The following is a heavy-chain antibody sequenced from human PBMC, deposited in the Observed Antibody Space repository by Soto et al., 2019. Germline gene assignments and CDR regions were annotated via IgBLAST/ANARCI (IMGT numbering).Heavy chain of an antibody. Sequence: EVQLVESGGGLVKPGGSLRLSCAASGFTFSSYSMNWVRQAPGKGLEWVSLISSSSSYISYAGSVKGRFTISRDNAKNSRYLQMTSLRAEDTAVYYCARDGGGDLKAFDIWGQGTMVTVSS. CDR2: ISSSSSYI. J-gene: IGHJ3*02. D-gene: IGHD3-16*01. CDR3: ARDGGGDLKAFDI. V-gene: IGHV3-21*01. CDR1: GFTFSSYS.